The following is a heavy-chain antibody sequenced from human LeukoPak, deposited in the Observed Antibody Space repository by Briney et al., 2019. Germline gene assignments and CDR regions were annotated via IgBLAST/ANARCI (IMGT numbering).Heavy chain of an antibody. CDR3: ARGRQDSSGWSYYFDY. Sequence: PSETLSLTCAVYGGSFSGYYWSWIRQPPGKGLEWIGEINHSGSTNYNPSLKSRVTISVDTSKNQFSLKLSSVTAADTAVYYCARGRQDSSGWSYYFDYWGQGTLVTVSS. D-gene: IGHD6-19*01. CDR1: GGSFSGYY. V-gene: IGHV4-34*01. J-gene: IGHJ4*02. CDR2: INHSGST.